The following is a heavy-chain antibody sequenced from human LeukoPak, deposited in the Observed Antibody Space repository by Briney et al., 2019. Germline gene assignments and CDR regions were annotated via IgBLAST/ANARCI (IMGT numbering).Heavy chain of an antibody. CDR3: ATDRTLWNPLDY. V-gene: IGHV1-24*01. J-gene: IGHJ4*02. Sequence: ASVKVSCKVSGYTLTELSMHWVRQAPGKGLECMGGFDPEDGETIYAQKFQGRVTMTEDTSTDTAYMELSSLRSEDTAVYFCATDRTLWNPLDYWGQGTLVAVSS. CDR1: GYTLTELS. D-gene: IGHD1-1*01. CDR2: FDPEDGET.